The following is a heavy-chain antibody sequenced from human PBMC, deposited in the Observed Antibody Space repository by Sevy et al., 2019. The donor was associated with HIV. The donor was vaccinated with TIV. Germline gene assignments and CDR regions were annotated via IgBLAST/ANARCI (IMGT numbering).Heavy chain of an antibody. J-gene: IGHJ4*02. CDR2: INPNSGGT. D-gene: IGHD1-26*01. V-gene: IGHV1-2*02. CDR3: ARDLPYPSPATSHLDDY. CDR1: GYTFTGYY. Sequence: ASVKVSCKASGYTFTGYYMHWVRQAPGQGLEWMGWINPNSGGTNYAQKFQGRVTMTRNTSIGTVYMELSRLRSDDTAVYYCARDLPYPSPATSHLDDYWGQGTLVTVSS.